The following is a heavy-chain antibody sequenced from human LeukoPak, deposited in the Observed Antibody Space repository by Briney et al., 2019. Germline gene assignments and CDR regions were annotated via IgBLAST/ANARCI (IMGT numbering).Heavy chain of an antibody. D-gene: IGHD1-26*01. V-gene: IGHV4-59*01. CDR3: ARDEVGALFDP. Sequence: SETLSLTCTVPGGSISSYYWSWIRQPPGKGLEWIGYIYYSGSTNYNPSLKSRVTISVDTSKNQFSLKLSSVTAADTAVYYCARDEVGALFDPWGQGTLVTVSS. J-gene: IGHJ5*02. CDR2: IYYSGST. CDR1: GGSISSYY.